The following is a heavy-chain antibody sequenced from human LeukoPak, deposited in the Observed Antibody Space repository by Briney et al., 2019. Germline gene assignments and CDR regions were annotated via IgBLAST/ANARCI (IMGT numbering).Heavy chain of an antibody. J-gene: IGHJ4*02. Sequence: SETLSLTCTVSGGSISSYYWSWIRQPPGKGLEWIGYIYYSGSTNYNPSLKSRVTISADTSNNQFSLNLSSMTAADTAVYYCAGGSSWFPFDYWGQGTLVTVSS. CDR1: GGSISSYY. CDR2: IYYSGST. V-gene: IGHV4-59*01. CDR3: AGGSSWFPFDY. D-gene: IGHD6-13*01.